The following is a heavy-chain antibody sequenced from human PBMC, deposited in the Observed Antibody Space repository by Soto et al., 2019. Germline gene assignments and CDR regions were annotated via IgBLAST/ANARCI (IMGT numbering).Heavy chain of an antibody. CDR2: ISSRGTYI. Sequence: EVHLMESGGGLVTPGGSLRLSCAASEFSLDDFSMNWVRQVPGRGLEWVSSISSRGTYIYYVDSVRGRFTISRDNAKSSLYLEMRSLSVDDTAVYYCVRGGTRYYFDRSGQESWGQGVLVTVSS. CDR1: EFSLDDFS. CDR3: VRGGTRYYFDRSGQES. D-gene: IGHD3-22*01. J-gene: IGHJ5*02. V-gene: IGHV3-21*01.